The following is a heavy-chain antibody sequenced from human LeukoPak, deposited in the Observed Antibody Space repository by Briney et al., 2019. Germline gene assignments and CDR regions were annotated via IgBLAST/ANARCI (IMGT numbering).Heavy chain of an antibody. CDR2: INGSGGST. Sequence: PGGSLRLSCAASGFTFSSYAMSWVRQAPGKGLEWVSDINGSGGSTYYADSVKGRFTISRDNSKNTLYLQMNSLRAEDTAVYYCARGGGYSYGSFDYWGQGTLVTVSS. D-gene: IGHD5-18*01. CDR1: GFTFSSYA. V-gene: IGHV3-23*01. CDR3: ARGGGYSYGSFDY. J-gene: IGHJ4*02.